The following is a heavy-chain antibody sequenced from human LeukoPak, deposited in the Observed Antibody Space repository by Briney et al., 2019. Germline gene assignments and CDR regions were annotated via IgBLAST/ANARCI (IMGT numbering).Heavy chain of an antibody. CDR2: IYYSGST. D-gene: IGHD2-2*01. CDR1: GGSISSYY. CDR3: AMPLSVPYAFDI. V-gene: IGHV4-59*04. Sequence: SETLSLTCTVSGGSISSYYWSWIRQPPGKGLEWIGYIYYSGSTYYNPSLKSRVTISVDTSKNQFSLKLSSVAAADTAVYYCAMPLSVPYAFDIWGQGTMVTVSS. J-gene: IGHJ3*02.